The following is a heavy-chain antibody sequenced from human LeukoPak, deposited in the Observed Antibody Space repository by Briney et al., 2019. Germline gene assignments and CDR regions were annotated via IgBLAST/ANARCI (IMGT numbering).Heavy chain of an antibody. J-gene: IGHJ6*02. Sequence: SETLSLTCTVSGGSISSYYWSWIRQPPGKGLEWIGYIYYSGSTNYNPSLKSRVTISVDTSENQFSLKLSSVTAADTAVYYCARGRLRYYYYGMDVWGQGTTVTVSS. V-gene: IGHV4-59*01. CDR2: IYYSGST. CDR1: GGSISSYY. D-gene: IGHD5-18*01. CDR3: ARGRLRYYYYGMDV.